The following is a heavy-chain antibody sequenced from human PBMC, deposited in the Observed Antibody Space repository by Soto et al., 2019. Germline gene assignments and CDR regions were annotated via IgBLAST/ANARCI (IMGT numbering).Heavy chain of an antibody. D-gene: IGHD3-22*01. CDR1: GGTFSSYA. CDR3: ARGHYYDSSGYYYYYYGMDV. J-gene: IGHJ6*02. V-gene: IGHV1-69*13. CDR2: IIPIFGTA. Sequence: GASVKVCCKASGGTFSSYAISWVRQAPGQGLEWMGGIIPIFGTANYAQKFQGRVTITADESTSTAYMELSSLRSEDTAVYYCARGHYYDSSGYYYYYYGMDVWGQGTTVTVSS.